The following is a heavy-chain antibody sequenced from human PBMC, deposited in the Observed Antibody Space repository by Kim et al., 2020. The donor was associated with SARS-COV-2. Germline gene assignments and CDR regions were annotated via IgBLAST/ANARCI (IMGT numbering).Heavy chain of an antibody. D-gene: IGHD1-1*01. CDR3: AKDIRQLYYYYMDV. J-gene: IGHJ6*03. Sequence: ADSVKGRFTNSRDNAKNSLYLQMNSLRAEDTALYYCAKDIRQLYYYYMDVWGKGTTVTVSS. V-gene: IGHV3-9*01.